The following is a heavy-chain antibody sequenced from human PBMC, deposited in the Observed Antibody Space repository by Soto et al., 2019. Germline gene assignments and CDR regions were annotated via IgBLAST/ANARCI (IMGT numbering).Heavy chain of an antibody. J-gene: IGHJ4*02. D-gene: IGHD2-2*01. CDR3: AKERMRYCSSTSCSDFDY. Sequence: GGPLRLSCAASGFTFSSHWMYWFRQAPGKGLVWVSAISGSGGSTYYADSVKGRFTISRDNSKNTLYLQMNSLRAEDTAVYYCAKERMRYCSSTSCSDFDYWGQGTLVTVSS. CDR2: ISGSGGST. CDR1: GFTFSSHW. V-gene: IGHV3-23*01.